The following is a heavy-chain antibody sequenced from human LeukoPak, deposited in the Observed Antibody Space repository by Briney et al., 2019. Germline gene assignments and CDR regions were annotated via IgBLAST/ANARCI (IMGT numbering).Heavy chain of an antibody. V-gene: IGHV4-39*01. CDR3: ARQGWASYYYYGVDV. CDR2: IYYSGST. Sequence: SETLSLTCTVSGGSISSSSYYWGWIRQPPGKGLEWIGIIYYSGSTYYNSSLKSRVTISIDTSKNQFSLKLSSVTAADTAVYYCARQGWASYYYYGVDVWGQGTTVTVSS. D-gene: IGHD6-19*01. J-gene: IGHJ6*02. CDR1: GGSISSSSYY.